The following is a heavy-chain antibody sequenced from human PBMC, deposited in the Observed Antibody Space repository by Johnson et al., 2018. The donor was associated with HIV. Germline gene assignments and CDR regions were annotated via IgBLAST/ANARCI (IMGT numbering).Heavy chain of an antibody. CDR1: GFTFSNYG. J-gene: IGHJ3*02. CDR3: AKCIWGSSLIDALDI. V-gene: IGHV3-33*06. D-gene: IGHD6-13*01. Sequence: VQLVESGGGVVQPGRSLRLSCAASGFTFSNYGMHWVRQAPGKGLEWVAGLWYDGSKNNYADSVRGRFTISRDNSKTTLHLQMNSLRVEDTAVYYCAKCIWGSSLIDALDIWGQGTTVTVSS. CDR2: LWYDGSKN.